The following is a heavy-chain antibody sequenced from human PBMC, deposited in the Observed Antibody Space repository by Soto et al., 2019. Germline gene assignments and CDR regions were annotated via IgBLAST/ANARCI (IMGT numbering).Heavy chain of an antibody. CDR1: GYSFTTSG. V-gene: IGHV1-18*01. CDR2: ISTYNGKT. D-gene: IGHD4-17*01. J-gene: IGHJ4*02. CDR3: ARRLYGDYDY. Sequence: QAQLVQSGAEVKEPGASVKVSCKASGYSFTTSGITWARQAPGQGLEWMGWISTYNGKTNYAHKLQDRVSLTTETSASTAYMELRSLRSDDTAVYYCARRLYGDYDYWGQGTLVTVSS.